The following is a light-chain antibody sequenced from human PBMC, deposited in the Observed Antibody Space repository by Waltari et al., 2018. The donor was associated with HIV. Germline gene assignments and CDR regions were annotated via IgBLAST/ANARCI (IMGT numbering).Light chain of an antibody. V-gene: IGLV2-11*01. CDR3: CSYAGSYTFYV. J-gene: IGLJ1*01. Sequence: QYALTQPRSVSGSPGPSVTISSTGTSRAVGASNSVSWYQQPPGRAPKLMIYDVSQRPSRVPDRFSGSKSGNTASLTISGLQAEDEADYYCCSYAGSYTFYVFGTGTKVTVL. CDR1: SRAVGASNS. CDR2: DVS.